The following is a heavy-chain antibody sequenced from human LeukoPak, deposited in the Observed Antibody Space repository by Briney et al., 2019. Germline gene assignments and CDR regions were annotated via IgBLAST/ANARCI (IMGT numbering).Heavy chain of an antibody. V-gene: IGHV4-59*08. CDR1: DGSISNYF. CDR3: ARHGRMVIMSKFSTGIDQ. CDR2: IYYTGMT. Sequence: SETLSLTCTVPDGSISNYFWSWIRQSPGKGLEWIGYIYYTGMTNSNPSLKSRVTISMDTSKNQFSLNLGSVTAADTAIYYCARHGRMVIMSKFSTGIDQWGQGTLVTVSS. J-gene: IGHJ4*02. D-gene: IGHD2-8*01.